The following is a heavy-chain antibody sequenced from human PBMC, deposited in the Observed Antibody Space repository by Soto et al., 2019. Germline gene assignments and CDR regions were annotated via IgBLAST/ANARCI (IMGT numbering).Heavy chain of an antibody. V-gene: IGHV4-59*08. J-gene: IGHJ3*01. Sequence: QVQLQESGPGLVKPSETLSLTCTVSGRSISNYYWSWIRQPPGKGLEWIGYAYYGGNTNYNPSLKSRVSVSVATSKSQFALKLHSVTVADTAVYNWAKHLSAWLRMEAFDVWGPGTMVTVSS. CDR1: GRSISNYY. D-gene: IGHD5-12*01. CDR2: AYYGGNT. CDR3: AKHLSAWLRMEAFDV.